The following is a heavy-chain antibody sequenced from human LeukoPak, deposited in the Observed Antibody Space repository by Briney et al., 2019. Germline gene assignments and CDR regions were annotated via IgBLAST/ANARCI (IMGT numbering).Heavy chain of an antibody. V-gene: IGHV3-11*04. CDR3: AKDQTGYSGSYWDAFDI. CDR1: GFTFSDYY. D-gene: IGHD1-26*01. CDR2: ISSSGSTI. Sequence: GGSLRLSCAASGFTFSDYYMSWIRQAPGKGLEWVSYISSSGSTIYYADSVKGRFTISRDNSKNTLYLQMNSLRAEDTAVYYCAKDQTGYSGSYWDAFDIWGQGTMVTVSS. J-gene: IGHJ3*02.